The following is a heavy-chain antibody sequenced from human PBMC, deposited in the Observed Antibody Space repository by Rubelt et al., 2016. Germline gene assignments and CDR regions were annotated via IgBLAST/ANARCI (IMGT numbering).Heavy chain of an antibody. D-gene: IGHD2-21*01. J-gene: IGHJ4*02. Sequence: QVQLQESGPGLVKPSETLSLTCSVSGGSISSYYWSWIRQPPGKGLEWIGYIYYSGSTTYNPSLKSRVTISVDTSKNQLSLKLSRVTAAETAVYYCARRPDCGGDCYFFDYWGQGSLVTVSS. V-gene: IGHV4-59*12. CDR1: GGSISSYY. CDR2: IYYSGST. CDR3: ARRPDCGGDCYFFDY.